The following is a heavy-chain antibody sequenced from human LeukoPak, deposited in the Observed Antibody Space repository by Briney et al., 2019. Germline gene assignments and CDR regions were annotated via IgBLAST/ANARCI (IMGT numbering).Heavy chain of an antibody. J-gene: IGHJ4*02. CDR3: ARDHSSSAMGY. CDR1: GGTFSSYA. CDR2: ISAYNGNT. D-gene: IGHD6-6*01. V-gene: IGHV1-18*01. Sequence: ASVRVSCKASGGTFSSYAISWVRQAPGQGLEWMGWISAYNGNTNYAQKLQGRVTMTTDTSTSTAYMELRSLRSDDTAVYYCARDHSSSAMGYWGQGTLVTVSS.